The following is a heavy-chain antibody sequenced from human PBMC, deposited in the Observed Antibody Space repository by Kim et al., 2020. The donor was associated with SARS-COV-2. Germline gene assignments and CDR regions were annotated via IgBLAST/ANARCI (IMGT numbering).Heavy chain of an antibody. CDR1: GDPISRDTYY. V-gene: IGHV4-39*01. J-gene: IGHJ4*02. D-gene: IGHD3-10*01. CDR3: ARRDPVYGSGSVDY. CDR2: IYYDATT. Sequence: SETLSLTCTVSGDPISRDTYYWDWIRQPPGKELEWIGSIYYDATTYYNPSLKGRVTISLDSSKNQFSLRLTSVTAADTAVYYCARRDPVYGSGSVDYWGQGTLVTVSA.